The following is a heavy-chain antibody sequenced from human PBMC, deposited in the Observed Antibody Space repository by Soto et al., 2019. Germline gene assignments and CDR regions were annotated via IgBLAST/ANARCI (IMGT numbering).Heavy chain of an antibody. CDR3: ARVGSSIWYRYGWFDP. V-gene: IGHV3-33*01. J-gene: IGHJ5*02. D-gene: IGHD6-13*01. CDR2: IWYDGSNK. Sequence: VQLVESGGGLVQPGWSLRLSCAASGFTFSSYGMHWIRQAPGKGREWVAVIWYDGSNKYYADSVKGRFTISRDNYTNTMYLQKNSLRGEDTAAYCCARVGSSIWYRYGWFDPWGQGSMVTVSS. CDR1: GFTFSSYG.